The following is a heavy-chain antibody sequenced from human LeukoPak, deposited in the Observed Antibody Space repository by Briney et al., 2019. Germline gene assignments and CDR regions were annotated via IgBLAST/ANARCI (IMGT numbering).Heavy chain of an antibody. D-gene: IGHD1-26*01. CDR3: ARGATVSFYYYGMDV. CDR1: GYTFTGYY. CDR2: INPNSGGT. Sequence: ASVKVSCKASGYTFTGYYMHWVRQAPGQGLEWMGWINPNSGGTNYAQKFQGRVTMTRDTSISTAYMELSRLRSDDTAVYCCARGATVSFYYYGMDVWGQGITVTVSS. J-gene: IGHJ6*02. V-gene: IGHV1-2*02.